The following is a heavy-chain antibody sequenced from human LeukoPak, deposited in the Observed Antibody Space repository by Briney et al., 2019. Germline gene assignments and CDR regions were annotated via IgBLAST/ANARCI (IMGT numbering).Heavy chain of an antibody. CDR2: IWYDGSNK. D-gene: IGHD6-13*01. CDR1: GFTFSSYG. Sequence: GGSLRLSCAASGFTFSSYGMRWVRQAPGKGLEWVAVIWYDGSNKYYADSVKGRFTISSDNSKNKLYRQMNSLRAEDTAVYYLGKASPIAAGGGLDYWGQGTLVTVSS. J-gene: IGHJ4*02. CDR3: GKASPIAAGGGLDY. V-gene: IGHV3-33*06.